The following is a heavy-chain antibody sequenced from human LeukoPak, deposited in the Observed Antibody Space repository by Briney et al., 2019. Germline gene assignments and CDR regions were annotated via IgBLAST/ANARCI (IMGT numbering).Heavy chain of an antibody. D-gene: IGHD5-18*01. CDR2: IYYRGST. V-gene: IGHV4-39*07. Sequence: SETLSLTCTVSGGSISSSSYYWGWIRQPPGKGLEWIGSIYYRGSTYYNPSLKSRFTISVETYKNQFSLKLSSVTAADTAVYYCASLGYSYGYLYFDYWGQGTLVTVSS. CDR1: GGSISSSSYY. CDR3: ASLGYSYGYLYFDY. J-gene: IGHJ4*02.